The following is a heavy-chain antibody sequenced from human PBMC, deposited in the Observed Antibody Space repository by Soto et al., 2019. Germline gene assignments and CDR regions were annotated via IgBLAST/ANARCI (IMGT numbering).Heavy chain of an antibody. CDR1: GYTFNSYY. V-gene: IGHV1-46*02. J-gene: IGHJ5*02. CDR2: INHSGGST. CDR3: AKASVGATLDNWFDP. Sequence: ASVQVSCKASGYTFNSYYMHWVRRAPGQGLEGMGIINHSGGSTSYAQKFQGRVTMTEDTSTDTAYMERSSLRSEDTAFYYCAKASVGATLDNWFDPWGQGTLVTVSS. D-gene: IGHD1-26*01.